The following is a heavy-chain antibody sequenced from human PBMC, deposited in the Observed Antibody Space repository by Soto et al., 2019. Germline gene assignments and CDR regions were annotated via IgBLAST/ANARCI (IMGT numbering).Heavy chain of an antibody. V-gene: IGHV3-30*18. CDR1: GFTFSNYG. CDR2: ISHDESKK. D-gene: IGHD2-21*02. J-gene: IGHJ4*02. Sequence: QVQLVESGGGVVQPGRSLTLSCAASGFTFSNYGMHWVRQAPGKGLEWVAVISHDESKKYYADSVKGRFTISRDNSKNTLYLQMNSLRAEDTTVYYCAKGGGDWSHIDYWGQGTLFTVSS. CDR3: AKGGGDWSHIDY.